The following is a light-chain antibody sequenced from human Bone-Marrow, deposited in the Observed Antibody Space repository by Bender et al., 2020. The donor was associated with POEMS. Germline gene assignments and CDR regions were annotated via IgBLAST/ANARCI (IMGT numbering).Light chain of an antibody. CDR3: SSYLNNIIWVL. CDR2: DNS. V-gene: IGLV1-40*01. CDR1: SSNIGASYD. J-gene: IGLJ2*01. Sequence: QSVLTQPPSVSGAPGQRVTISCTGSSSNIGASYDVHWYRQLPGTAPQLIISDNSNRPSGVPDRFSGFKSGTSASLAITGLQAEDEADYYCSSYLNNIIWVLYGGGTKLTVL.